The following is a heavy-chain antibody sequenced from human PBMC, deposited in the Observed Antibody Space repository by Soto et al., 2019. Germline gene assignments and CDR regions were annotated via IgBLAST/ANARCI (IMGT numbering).Heavy chain of an antibody. CDR3: PQSLYAHSSADYYDF. CDR2: IGGRGTSS. V-gene: IGHV3-23*01. D-gene: IGHD3-22*01. J-gene: IGHJ4*02. CDR1: GFTFSNYA. Sequence: PGGSLRLSCAASGFTFSNYAMSWVRQAPGKGLEWVSGIGGRGTSSYYADSVKGRFAISRDNSYNTLFLQLHSLRAEDTAVYYCPQSLYAHSSADYYDFWGQGTLVTVSS.